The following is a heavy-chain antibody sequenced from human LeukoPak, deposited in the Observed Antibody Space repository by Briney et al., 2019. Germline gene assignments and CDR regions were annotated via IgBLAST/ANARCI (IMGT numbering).Heavy chain of an antibody. J-gene: IGHJ3*02. D-gene: IGHD1-14*01. CDR1: VGSINNYY. CDR3: ARQPGGTAAFDI. V-gene: IGHV4-59*08. CDR2: IYYTGGET. Sequence: SETLSLTCTASVGSINNYYWSWIRQPPGKGLEWIGYIYYTGGETNYNPSLKSRLTISVDTSKNQFSLMLTSVTAANTAVYYCARQPGGTAAFDIWAQGTMVTVSS.